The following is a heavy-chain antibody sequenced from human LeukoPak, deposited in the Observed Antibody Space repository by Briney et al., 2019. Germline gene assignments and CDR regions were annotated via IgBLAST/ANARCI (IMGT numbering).Heavy chain of an antibody. CDR1: GFTFSSYW. CDR2: INSDGSST. V-gene: IGHV3-74*01. CDR3: AREMRGSGAFF. Sequence: GGSLRLSCAASGFTFSSYWMHWVRQAPGKGLVWVSRINSDGSSTTYADSVKGRFTISRDNAKNTLYLQMNSLRAEDTAVYYCAREMRGSGAFFWGQGTLVTVSS. J-gene: IGHJ4*02.